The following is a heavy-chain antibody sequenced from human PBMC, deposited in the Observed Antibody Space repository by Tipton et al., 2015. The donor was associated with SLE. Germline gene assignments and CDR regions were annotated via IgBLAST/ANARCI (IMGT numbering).Heavy chain of an antibody. CDR3: ARSSITARRGSYFDY. J-gene: IGHJ4*02. CDR2: VFPGGST. CDR1: GGSISNNY. D-gene: IGHD6-6*01. V-gene: IGHV4-59*01. Sequence: TLSLTCTVSGGSISNNYWGWIRQPPGKGLEWIGYVFPGGSTDYNPSLESRVTMSVDTSKNQFSLRLSSMTAADTAVYYCARSSITARRGSYFDYWGQGTLVTVSS.